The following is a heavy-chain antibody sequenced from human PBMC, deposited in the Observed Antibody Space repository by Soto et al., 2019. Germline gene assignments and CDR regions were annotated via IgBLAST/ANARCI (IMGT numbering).Heavy chain of an antibody. D-gene: IGHD4-17*01. J-gene: IGHJ4*02. CDR3: ATVFDV. Sequence: EVQLVESGGGLVQPGGSLRVSCAASGFTSRSHRIHWVRQAPGKGLEWVSRIDTDGGGTSYADSVKGRFTISTDNAENTVYLQMNGLRVEDTAVYYCATVFDVWGQGTLVTVSS. CDR2: IDTDGGGT. CDR1: GFTSRSHR. V-gene: IGHV3-74*01.